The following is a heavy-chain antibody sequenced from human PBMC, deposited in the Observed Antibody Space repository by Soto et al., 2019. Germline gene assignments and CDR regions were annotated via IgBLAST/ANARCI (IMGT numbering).Heavy chain of an antibody. CDR2: VNPSGGST. CDR3: ARDQGSSGWPLRWFDP. V-gene: IGHV1-46*01. CDR1: GYTFTSYY. D-gene: IGHD6-19*01. Sequence: ASVKVSCKASGYTFTSYYMHWVRQAPGQGLEWMGIVNPSGGSTSYAQKFQGRVTMTRDTSTSTVYMELSSLRSEDTAVYYCARDQGSSGWPLRWFDPWGQGTLVTVSS. J-gene: IGHJ5*02.